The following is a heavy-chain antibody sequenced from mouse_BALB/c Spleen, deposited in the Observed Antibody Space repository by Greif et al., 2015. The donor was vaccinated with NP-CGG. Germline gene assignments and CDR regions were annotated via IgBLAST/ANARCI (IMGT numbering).Heavy chain of an antibody. Sequence: VQLQQSGPELVKPGASVKISCKASGYTFTDYNMHWVKQSHGKSLEWIGYIYPYNGGTGYNQKFKSKATLTVDNSSSTDYMELRSLTSEDSAVYYCARRGVPYFDYWGQGTTLTVSS. CDR2: IYPYNGGT. J-gene: IGHJ2*01. D-gene: IGHD2-14*01. CDR1: GYTFTDYN. V-gene: IGHV1S29*02. CDR3: ARRGVPYFDY.